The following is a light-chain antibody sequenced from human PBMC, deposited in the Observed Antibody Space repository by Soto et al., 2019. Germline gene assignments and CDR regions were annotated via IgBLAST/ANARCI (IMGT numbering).Light chain of an antibody. V-gene: IGLV2-11*01. CDR1: SDDIGTYNY. CDR3: CSYAGSYTYV. CDR2: DVN. Sequence: QSDLTQPPSASGSPGQAVTISCTGTSDDIGTYNYVSWFQQHSGNAPKLMIYDVNKRPSGVPDRFSGSTSGSTASLTISGLQSEDEADYFCCSYAGSYTYVFGTGTKVTVL. J-gene: IGLJ1*01.